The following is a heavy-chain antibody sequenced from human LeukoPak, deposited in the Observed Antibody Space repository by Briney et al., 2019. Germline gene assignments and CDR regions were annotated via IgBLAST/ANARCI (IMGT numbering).Heavy chain of an antibody. V-gene: IGHV5-51*01. J-gene: IGHJ4*02. CDR3: ARQNDFRLDY. CDR2: IYPGDSDT. D-gene: IGHD3-3*01. Sequence: GESLKISCKGSGYTFSSYWIGWVRRMPGKGLEWMGIIYPGDSDTRYSPSLQGQVTISVDTSIGTAYLQWSSLKASDTAIYYCARQNDFRLDYWGQGTLVTVSS. CDR1: GYTFSSYW.